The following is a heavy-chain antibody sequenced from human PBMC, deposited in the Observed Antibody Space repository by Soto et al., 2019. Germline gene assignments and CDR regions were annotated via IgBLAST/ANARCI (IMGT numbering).Heavy chain of an antibody. CDR2: IWFDGRTK. V-gene: IGHV3-33*01. CDR3: ARGRVQAGNAGDRFDP. J-gene: IGHJ5*02. Sequence: GGSLRLSCAASGFSFSNSGMHWVRQAPGKGLEWVAVIWFDGRTKFYAHSVSGRFSISRDNSNNTLYLQMDNLRIDDTAVYYCARGRVQAGNAGDRFDPWGQGTLVTVSS. CDR1: GFSFSNSG. D-gene: IGHD3-16*01.